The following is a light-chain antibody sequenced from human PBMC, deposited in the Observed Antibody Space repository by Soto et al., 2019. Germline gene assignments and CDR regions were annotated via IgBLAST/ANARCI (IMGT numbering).Light chain of an antibody. CDR2: SDN. CDR1: SSNIGSTT. J-gene: IGLJ3*02. CDR3: AAWDDSLNGWV. V-gene: IGLV1-44*01. Sequence: QSVLTQPPSASGTPGQRVTIYCSGSSSNIGSTTVNWYQQLPGTAPELLIYSDNQRPSGVPDRFSGSKSGTLASLDISGLQSEDEADYYCAAWDDSLNGWVFGGGTKLTVL.